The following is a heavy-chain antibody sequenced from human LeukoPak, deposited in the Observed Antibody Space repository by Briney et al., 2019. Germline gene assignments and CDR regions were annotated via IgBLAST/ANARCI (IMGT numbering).Heavy chain of an antibody. V-gene: IGHV4-39*01. Sequence: SETLSLTCTISAASISSSSHHWGWIRQSPGKGLEWIGSIYYGQTIYYNPSLNSRVTISVLTSKDQFTPQLNSVTAADTAVYYCVRHDGRGGATMGALDSWGQGSLVTVSS. CDR2: IYYGQTI. CDR3: VRHDGRGGATMGALDS. D-gene: IGHD5-12*01. CDR1: AASISSSSHH. J-gene: IGHJ4*02.